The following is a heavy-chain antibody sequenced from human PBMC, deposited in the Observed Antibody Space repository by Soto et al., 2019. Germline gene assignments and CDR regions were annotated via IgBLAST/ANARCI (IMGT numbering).Heavy chain of an antibody. D-gene: IGHD3-3*01. J-gene: IGHJ4*02. CDR2: IYYSGST. CDR1: GGSISSSSYY. Sequence: SETLSLTCTVSGGSISSSSYYWGWIRQPPGKGLEWIGSIYYSGSTYYNPSLKSRVTISVDTSKNQFSLKLSSVTAADTAVYYCARQSGAGRFGVALLDYWGQGTLVTVSS. CDR3: ARQSGAGRFGVALLDY. V-gene: IGHV4-39*01.